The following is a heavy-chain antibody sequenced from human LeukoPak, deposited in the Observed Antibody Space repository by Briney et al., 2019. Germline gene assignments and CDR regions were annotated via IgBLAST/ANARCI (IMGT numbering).Heavy chain of an antibody. CDR2: IIPIFRTA. Sequence: GASVKVSCKASGGTFSSYAISWVRQAPGQGVEWMGGIIPIFRTANYAHQFQATVTITTDESTSTAYMELSSLRSEDTAVYYCARRSDSSGYYLSDAFDIWGQGTMVTVSS. CDR1: GGTFSSYA. D-gene: IGHD3-22*01. J-gene: IGHJ3*02. CDR3: ARRSDSSGYYLSDAFDI. V-gene: IGHV1-69*05.